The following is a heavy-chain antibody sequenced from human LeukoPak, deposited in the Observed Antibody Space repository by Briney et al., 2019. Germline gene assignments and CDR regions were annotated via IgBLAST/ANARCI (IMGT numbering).Heavy chain of an antibody. D-gene: IGHD2-21*02. CDR1: GFTFSDYS. Sequence: GGSLRLSCAASGFTFSDYSMNWVRQAPGKGLEWLSYISGSGDTIYYADSVKGRFTISRDNAENSLYLQMNSLRAEDTAVYYFARDTAFDTWGQGTLVIVSS. CDR2: ISGSGDTI. J-gene: IGHJ5*02. CDR3: ARDTAFDT. V-gene: IGHV3-48*01.